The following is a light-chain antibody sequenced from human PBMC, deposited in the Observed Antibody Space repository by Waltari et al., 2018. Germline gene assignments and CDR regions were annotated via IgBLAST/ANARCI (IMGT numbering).Light chain of an antibody. Sequence: QSALTQPASVSGSPGQSITISCTGTSSDIGGYNYVSRYQQHPGKAPKLMIYDVSNRPSGVSDRFSGSKSGTSASLAISGLQSEDEADYYCAAWDDSLNGRWVFGGGTKVTVL. CDR3: AAWDDSLNGRWV. CDR1: SSDIGGYNY. V-gene: IGLV2-14*03. CDR2: DVS. J-gene: IGLJ3*02.